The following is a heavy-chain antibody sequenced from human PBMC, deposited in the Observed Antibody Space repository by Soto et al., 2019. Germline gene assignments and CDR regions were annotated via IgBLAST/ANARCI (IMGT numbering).Heavy chain of an antibody. CDR1: GFIFSSYA. CDR2: ISGSGTTI. Sequence: EVHLVESGGGLVQPGGSLRLSCAASGFIFSSYAINWVRQAPGKGLEWFSYISGSGTTIYYADSVKGRFTISRDYAKSSLYLQMNSLRAEDTAMYYCASFSRLADGYYWGQGTLVTVSS. D-gene: IGHD3-22*01. V-gene: IGHV3-48*01. J-gene: IGHJ4*02. CDR3: ASFSRLADGYY.